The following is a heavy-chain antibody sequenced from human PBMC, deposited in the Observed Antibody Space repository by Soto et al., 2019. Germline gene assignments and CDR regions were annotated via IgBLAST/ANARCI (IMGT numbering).Heavy chain of an antibody. J-gene: IGHJ4*02. V-gene: IGHV5-51*03. D-gene: IGHD3-3*01. CDR3: ARGPTISGDASNYFDY. Sequence: EVQLVQSGAEVKKPGESLKISCKGSGYSFTDYWIGWVRQMPGKGLEWMGIIYPGDSDTKYSPSFQGQVTISADKSISTASLQWSILKASDTAMYYCARGPTISGDASNYFDYWGQGTLVTESS. CDR2: IYPGDSDT. CDR1: GYSFTDYW.